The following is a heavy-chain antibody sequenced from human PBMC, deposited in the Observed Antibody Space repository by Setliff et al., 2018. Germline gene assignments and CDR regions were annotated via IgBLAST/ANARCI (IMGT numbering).Heavy chain of an antibody. CDR2: VYYSGTA. D-gene: IGHD3-3*01. CDR3: ARESDITIFGEDGDENFFDF. Sequence: SETLSLTCNVSGDSISGTYYWSWIRQPPGKGLEFIGYVYYSGTANYDPSLKSRVTISVDKSTNQFSLKLNSVTAADTAVYYCARESDITIFGEDGDENFFDFWGHGTLVTVSS. V-gene: IGHV4-59*12. CDR1: GDSISGTYY. J-gene: IGHJ4*01.